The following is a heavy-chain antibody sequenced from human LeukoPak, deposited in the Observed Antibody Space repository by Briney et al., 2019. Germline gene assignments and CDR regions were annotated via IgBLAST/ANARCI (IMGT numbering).Heavy chain of an antibody. D-gene: IGHD3-22*01. CDR1: GFTFSSYA. CDR2: ISSNGGST. J-gene: IGHJ4*02. Sequence: GGSLRLSCAASGFTFSSYAMHWVRQAPGKGLEYVSAISSNGGSTYYANSVKGRFTISRDNSKNTLYLQMGSLRAEDMAVYYCARGPLVVTHFDYWGQGTLVTVSS. V-gene: IGHV3-64*01. CDR3: ARGPLVVTHFDY.